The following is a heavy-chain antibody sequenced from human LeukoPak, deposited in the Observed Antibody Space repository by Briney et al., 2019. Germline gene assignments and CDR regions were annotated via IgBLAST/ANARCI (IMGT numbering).Heavy chain of an antibody. V-gene: IGHV3-48*04. J-gene: IGHJ4*02. Sequence: GGSLRLSCAASGFTFSSYSMLWVRQAPGKGLEWVSYISSSSSTIYYADSVKGRFTISRDNAQNSLFLQMNSLRADDTAVYYCVRPELPGWSVLFDFWGQGTLVTVSS. D-gene: IGHD2-15*01. CDR1: GFTFSSYS. CDR3: VRPELPGWSVLFDF. CDR2: ISSSSSTI.